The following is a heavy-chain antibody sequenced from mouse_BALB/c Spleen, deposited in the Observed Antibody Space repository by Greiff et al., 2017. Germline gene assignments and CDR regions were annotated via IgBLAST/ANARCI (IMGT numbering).Heavy chain of an antibody. CDR2: IYPGNGDT. CDR3: ARKGYGNYVFDY. Sequence: QVQLQQPGAELVKPGASVKMSCKASGYTFTSYNMHWVKQTPGQGLEWIGAIYPGNGDTSYNQKFKGKATLTADKSSSTAYMQLSSLTSEDSAVYYCARKGYGNYVFDYWGQGTTRTVSS. D-gene: IGHD2-10*02. J-gene: IGHJ2*01. V-gene: IGHV1-12*01. CDR1: GYTFTSYN.